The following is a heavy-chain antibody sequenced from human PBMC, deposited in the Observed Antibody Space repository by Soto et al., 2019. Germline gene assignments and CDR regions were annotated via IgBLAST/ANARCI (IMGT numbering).Heavy chain of an antibody. J-gene: IGHJ5*02. V-gene: IGHV4-59*12. Sequence: PSETLSVTCTVSGGSIGSYYWSWIRQPAGKGLEWIGDINHSGSTNYNPSLKSRVTILADPSKKQFSLKLSSVTAADTAVYYCARGRGEIQGPWAQGTLVTVSS. CDR3: ARGRGEIQGP. CDR1: GGSIGSYY. D-gene: IGHD3-16*01. CDR2: INHSGST.